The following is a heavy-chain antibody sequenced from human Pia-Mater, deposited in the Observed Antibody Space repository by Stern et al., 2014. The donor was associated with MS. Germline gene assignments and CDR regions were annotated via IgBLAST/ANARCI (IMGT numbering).Heavy chain of an antibody. Sequence: VQLVESGGDVVQPGRSLRLSCTASGFTFSKYAMHWVRQAPGKGLEWVAVISFDGSIKYYADPVKGRFTISRDNSRNTLYLQMNSLRAEDTALYYCARVYVATISSNFDFWGQGTLVTVSS. V-gene: IGHV3-30-3*01. D-gene: IGHD5-12*01. CDR2: ISFDGSIK. J-gene: IGHJ4*02. CDR3: ARVYVATISSNFDF. CDR1: GFTFSKYA.